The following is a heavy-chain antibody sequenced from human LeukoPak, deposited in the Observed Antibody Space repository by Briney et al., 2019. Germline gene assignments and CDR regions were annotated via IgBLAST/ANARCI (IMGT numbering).Heavy chain of an antibody. V-gene: IGHV1-18*01. CDR1: GYTLTELS. CDR2: NSPYNGNT. Sequence: ASVKVSCKVSGYTLTELSMHWVRPAPGQGLEWVGRNSPYNGNTNSAQKLQGRVTMTTDTSTSTAYMELRSLKSDDTAMYYCARYSDDILAGNYAFDIWGQGTMVTVSS. J-gene: IGHJ3*02. D-gene: IGHD3-9*01. CDR3: ARYSDDILAGNYAFDI.